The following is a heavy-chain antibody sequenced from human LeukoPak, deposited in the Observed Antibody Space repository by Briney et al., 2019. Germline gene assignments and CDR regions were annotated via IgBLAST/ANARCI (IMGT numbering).Heavy chain of an antibody. D-gene: IGHD2-15*01. Sequence: SETLSLTCTVSGGSISSYYWSWIRQPPGKGLEWIGYIYYSGSTNYNPSLKSRVTISVDTSKNQFSLKLSSVTAADTAVYYCARHKGVRAATCDYWGQGTLVTVSS. V-gene: IGHV4-59*01. CDR2: IYYSGST. CDR3: ARHKGVRAATCDY. CDR1: GGSISSYY. J-gene: IGHJ4*02.